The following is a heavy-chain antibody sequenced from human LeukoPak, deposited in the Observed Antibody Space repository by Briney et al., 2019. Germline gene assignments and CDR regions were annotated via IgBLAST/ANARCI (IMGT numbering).Heavy chain of an antibody. CDR2: ISGSGGST. J-gene: IGHJ4*02. D-gene: IGHD5-18*01. V-gene: IGHV3-23*01. CDR3: ARGRNTGRQFYFDY. Sequence: GGSLRLSCAASGFTFSSYAMSWVRQAPGKGLEWVSAISGSGGSTYYADSVKGRFTISRDNSKDTLYLQMNSLRAEDTAVYYCARGRNTGRQFYFDYWGQGTLVTVAS. CDR1: GFTFSSYA.